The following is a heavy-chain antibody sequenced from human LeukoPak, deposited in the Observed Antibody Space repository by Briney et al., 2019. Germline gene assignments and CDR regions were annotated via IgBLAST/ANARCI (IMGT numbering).Heavy chain of an antibody. CDR2: IYHSGST. V-gene: IGHV4-38-2*02. Sequence: SETLSLTCTVSGYSVSSGYYWGWIRQPPGKGLEWIGSIYHSGSTYYNASLKSRVTISVDTSKNQFSLKLSSVTAADTAVYYCAGVGYCTHGVCYSENWFDPWGQGTLVTVSS. CDR3: AGVGYCTHGVCYSENWFDP. D-gene: IGHD2-8*01. J-gene: IGHJ5*02. CDR1: GYSVSSGYY.